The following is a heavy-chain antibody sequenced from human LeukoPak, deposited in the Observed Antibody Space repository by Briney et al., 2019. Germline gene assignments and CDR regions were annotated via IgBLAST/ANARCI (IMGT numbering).Heavy chain of an antibody. CDR2: IYSGGST. J-gene: IGHJ6*03. CDR1: GFTVSSNY. CDR3: ARGAAYCGGDCYPTGYYMDV. Sequence: NPGGSLRLSCAASGFTVSSNYMSWVRQAPGKGLEWVSVIYSGGSTYYADSVKGRFTIFRDNSKNTLYLQMNSLRAEDTAVYYCARGAAYCGGDCYPTGYYMDVWGKGTTVTVSS. D-gene: IGHD2-21*02. V-gene: IGHV3-53*01.